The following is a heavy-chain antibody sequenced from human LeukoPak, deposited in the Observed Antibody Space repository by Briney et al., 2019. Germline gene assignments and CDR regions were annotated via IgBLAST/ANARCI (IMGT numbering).Heavy chain of an antibody. J-gene: IGHJ4*02. Sequence: GGSLRLSCAASGFTFSNAWMNWVRQAPGKGLEWVGLIKSKTNGGTRDYAAPVKGRFTISRDDSDNTLYLQMNSLKTEDTAVYYCTTRPLYGSGSYYFFDYWGQGTPVTVSS. CDR3: TTRPLYGSGSYYFFDY. D-gene: IGHD3-10*01. CDR1: GFTFSNAW. V-gene: IGHV3-15*01. CDR2: IKSKTNGGTR.